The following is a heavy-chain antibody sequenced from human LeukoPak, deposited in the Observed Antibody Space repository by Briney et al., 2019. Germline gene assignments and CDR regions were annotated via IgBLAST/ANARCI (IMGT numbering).Heavy chain of an antibody. V-gene: IGHV4-59*01. CDR1: GGSISSYY. D-gene: IGHD3-3*01. CDR2: IYYSGST. J-gene: IGHJ6*03. Sequence: PSETLSLTCTVSGGSISSYYWSWIRQPPGKGLEWIGYIYYSGSTNYNPSLKSRVTISVDTSKNQFSLKLGSVTAADTAVYYCARDFREVWSGYYPYYYYYYMDVWGKGTTVTVSS. CDR3: ARDFREVWSGYYPYYYYYYMDV.